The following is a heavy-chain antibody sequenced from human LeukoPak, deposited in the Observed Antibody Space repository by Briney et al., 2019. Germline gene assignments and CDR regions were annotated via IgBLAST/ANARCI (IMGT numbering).Heavy chain of an antibody. J-gene: IGHJ3*02. D-gene: IGHD1-26*01. Sequence: SVKVSCKASGGTFSSYAISWVRQAPGQGLEWMGGIIPIFGTANYAQKFQGRVTITADESTSTAYMELSSLRSEDTAVYYCARAGWYSGSGDLLNAFDIWGQGTMVTVSS. CDR3: ARAGWYSGSGDLLNAFDI. V-gene: IGHV1-69*13. CDR2: IIPIFGTA. CDR1: GGTFSSYA.